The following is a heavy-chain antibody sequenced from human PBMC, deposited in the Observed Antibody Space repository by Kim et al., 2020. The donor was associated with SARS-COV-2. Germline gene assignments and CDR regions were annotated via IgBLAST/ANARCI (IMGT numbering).Heavy chain of an antibody. CDR2: ISDSGSTT. CDR1: GLTFDSYE. CDR3: ARESVTGTDAFDI. D-gene: IGHD6-19*01. Sequence: GGSLRLSCAASGLTFDSYEINWVRQAPGKGLEWVSYISDSGSTTYYADSVKGRFTVSRDNAKNSLFLQMNSLRAEDTAVYYCARESVTGTDAFDIWGQGTLVTVSS. V-gene: IGHV3-48*03. J-gene: IGHJ3*02.